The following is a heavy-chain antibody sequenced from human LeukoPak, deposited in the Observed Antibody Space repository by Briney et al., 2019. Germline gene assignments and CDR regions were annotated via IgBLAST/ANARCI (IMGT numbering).Heavy chain of an antibody. CDR3: ARGVKRSSGWTHYFDY. CDR1: GYTFTSYD. CDR2: MNPNSGNT. D-gene: IGHD6-19*01. V-gene: IGHV1-8*01. J-gene: IGHJ4*02. Sequence: ASVKVSCKASGYTFTSYDINWVRQATGQGLEWMGWMNPNSGNTGYAQKFQGRVTMTRNTSISTAYMELSSLRSEDTAVYYRARGVKRSSGWTHYFDYWGQGTLVTVSS.